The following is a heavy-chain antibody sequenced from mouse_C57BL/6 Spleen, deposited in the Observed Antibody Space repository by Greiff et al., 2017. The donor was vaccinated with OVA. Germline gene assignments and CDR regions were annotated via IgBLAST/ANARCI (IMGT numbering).Heavy chain of an antibody. D-gene: IGHD3-2*02. CDR1: GYSFTGYY. CDR2: IYPYNGVS. J-gene: IGHJ3*01. Sequence: EVKLQQSGPELVKPGASVKISCKASGYSFTGYYMHWVKQSHGNILDWIGYIYPYNGVSSYNQKFKGKATLTVDKSSSTAYMELRSLTSEDSAVYYCAREEDSSGPAWFAYWGQGTLVTVSA. V-gene: IGHV1-31*01. CDR3: AREEDSSGPAWFAY.